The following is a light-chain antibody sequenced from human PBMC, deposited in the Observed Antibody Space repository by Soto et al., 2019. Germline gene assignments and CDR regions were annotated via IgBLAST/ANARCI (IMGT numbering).Light chain of an antibody. CDR3: SSYTSSSTLDVV. CDR2: DVS. Sequence: QSVLTQPASVSGSPGQSITISCTGTSSDVGGYNYVSWYQQHPGKAPKLMIYDVSNRPSGVSNRFSGSKSGNTASLTISGLQAEDEADYYCSSYTSSSTLDVVFGGGTK. V-gene: IGLV2-14*01. J-gene: IGLJ2*01. CDR1: SSDVGGYNY.